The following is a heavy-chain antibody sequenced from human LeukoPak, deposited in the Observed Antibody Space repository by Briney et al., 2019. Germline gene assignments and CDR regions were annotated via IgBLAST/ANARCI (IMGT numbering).Heavy chain of an antibody. V-gene: IGHV4-59*08. D-gene: IGHD3-10*01. J-gene: IGHJ5*02. Sequence: SETLSLTCTVSGGSIRSNYWSWIRQPPGKGLEWIGYIYYSGSTNYNPSLKSRVTISADTSKNQFSLNLTSVSAADTAVYYCARHVRPHGSWFDPWGQGTLVTVSS. CDR2: IYYSGST. CDR3: ARHVRPHGSWFDP. CDR1: GGSIRSNY.